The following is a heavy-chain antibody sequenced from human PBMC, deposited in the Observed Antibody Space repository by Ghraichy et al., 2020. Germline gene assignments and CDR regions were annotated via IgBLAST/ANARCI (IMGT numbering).Heavy chain of an antibody. CDR2: INHSGST. J-gene: IGHJ6*02. V-gene: IGHV4-34*01. CDR3: ARLRGSYYYGMDV. Sequence: SETLSLTCAVYGGSFSGYYWSWIRQPPGKGLEWIGEINHSGSTNYNPSLKSRVTISVDTSKNQFSLKLSSVTAADTAVYYCARLRGSYYYGMDVWGQGTTVTVSS. CDR1: GGSFSGYY. D-gene: IGHD1-26*01.